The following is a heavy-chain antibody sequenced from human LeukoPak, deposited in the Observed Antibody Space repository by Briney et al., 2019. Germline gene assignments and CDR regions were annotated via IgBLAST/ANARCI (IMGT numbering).Heavy chain of an antibody. CDR1: GGSISSYY. CDR2: IYYSGST. J-gene: IGHJ6*02. CDR3: AGLLDSSGRYREKDPDV. Sequence: SETLSLTCTVSGGSISSYYWSWIRQPPGEGLEWIGYIYYSGSTNYNPSLKSRVTISVDTSKNQFSLKLSSVTAADTAVYYCAGLLDSSGRYREKDPDVWGQGTTVTVSS. D-gene: IGHD6-19*01. V-gene: IGHV4-59*01.